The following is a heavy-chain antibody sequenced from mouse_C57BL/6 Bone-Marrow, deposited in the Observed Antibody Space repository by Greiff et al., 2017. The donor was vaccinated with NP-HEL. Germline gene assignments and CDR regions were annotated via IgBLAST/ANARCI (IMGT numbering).Heavy chain of an antibody. Sequence: EVHLVESGPELVKPGASVKISCKASGYSFTGYYMNWVKQSPEKSLEWIGEINPSTGGTTYNQKFKAKATLTVDKSSSTAYMQLKSLTSEDSAVYYCARDTTVVAYYAMDYWGQGTSVTVSS. CDR1: GYSFTGYY. D-gene: IGHD1-1*01. V-gene: IGHV1-42*01. J-gene: IGHJ4*01. CDR3: ARDTTVVAYYAMDY. CDR2: INPSTGGT.